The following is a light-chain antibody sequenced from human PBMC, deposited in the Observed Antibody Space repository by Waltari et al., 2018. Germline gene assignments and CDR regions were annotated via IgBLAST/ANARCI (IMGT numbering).Light chain of an antibody. CDR2: DVS. J-gene: IGLJ2*01. Sequence: QSALTQPASVSGSPGQSITISCTATSRDVAGSNYFASSQQHPGKAPKLMIYDVSNRPSGVSNRFSGSKSGNTASLTISGLQAEDEADYYCSSYISSSTLELFGGGTSLTVL. CDR1: SRDVAGSNY. V-gene: IGLV2-14*03. CDR3: SSYISSSTLEL.